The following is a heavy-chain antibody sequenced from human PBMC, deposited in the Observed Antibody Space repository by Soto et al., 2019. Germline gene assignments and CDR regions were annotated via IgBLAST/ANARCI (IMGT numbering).Heavy chain of an antibody. V-gene: IGHV3-23*01. CDR2: ISGSGGST. D-gene: IGHD2-2*01. J-gene: IGHJ5*01. CDR3: AKGDRYQLLSWFDS. Sequence: GASLRLSCAASGFTFSNYAMNWVRQAPGKGLEWVSVISGSGGSTKYADSVKGRFTISRDNSENTAYLQMNSLRAEDTAVYYCAKGDRYQLLSWFDSWGQGTLVTVSS. CDR1: GFTFSNYA.